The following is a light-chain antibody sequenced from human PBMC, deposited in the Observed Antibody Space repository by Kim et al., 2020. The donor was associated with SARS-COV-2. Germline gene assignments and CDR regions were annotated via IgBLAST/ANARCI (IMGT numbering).Light chain of an antibody. J-gene: IGLJ1*01. CDR3: QAWDSSTCV. CDR2: QDN. V-gene: IGLV3-1*01. CDR1: KLGNKY. Sequence: SVSPGQTASITCSGDKLGNKYASWYQQKPGQSPVLVIYQDNKRPSGIPERFSGSNSGNTATLTISGTQAMDEADYYCQAWDSSTCVFGTGTKVTVL.